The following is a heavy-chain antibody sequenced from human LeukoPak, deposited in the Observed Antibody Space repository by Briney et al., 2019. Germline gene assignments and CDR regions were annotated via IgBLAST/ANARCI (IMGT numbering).Heavy chain of an antibody. Sequence: SETLSLTCTVSGGSISSYYWSWIRQPAGKGLEWIGRIYTNGNTNYNPSLKSRVTMSVDTSKNQFSLKLSSVTAADTAVYYCARDPGSSSYYDSSGYLGGDYWGQGTLVTVSS. V-gene: IGHV4-4*07. CDR2: IYTNGNT. CDR3: ARDPGSSSYYDSSGYLGGDY. CDR1: GGSISSYY. J-gene: IGHJ4*02. D-gene: IGHD3-22*01.